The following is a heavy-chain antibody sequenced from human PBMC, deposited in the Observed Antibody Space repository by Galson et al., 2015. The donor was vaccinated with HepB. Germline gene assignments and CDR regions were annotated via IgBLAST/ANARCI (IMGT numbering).Heavy chain of an antibody. CDR3: ARQQSITGTAPDFDS. D-gene: IGHD1-7*01. CDR1: GGSISSTSYC. Sequence: SETLSLTCTVSGGSISSTSYCWGWIRQPPGKGLEWIGNVFYSGSTNYNPSLKSRVTISVDTSTNQFSLKLASVTAADTAIYYCARQQSITGTAPDFDSWGQGTLVTVSS. J-gene: IGHJ4*02. CDR2: VFYSGST. V-gene: IGHV4-39*01.